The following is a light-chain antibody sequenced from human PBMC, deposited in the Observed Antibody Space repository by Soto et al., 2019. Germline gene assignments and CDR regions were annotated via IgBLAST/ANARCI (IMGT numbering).Light chain of an antibody. J-gene: IGKJ3*01. CDR1: QSVGSTN. CDR2: DAS. V-gene: IGKV3D-20*01. CDR3: QQYGSSPFT. Sequence: EIVLTQSPATLSLSPGERATLSCGASQSVGSTNLAWYQQKPGLAPRLLIYDASNGATGIPDRFSGSGSGTDFTLTINRLEPEDFAVYHCQQYGSSPFTFGPGTKVDMK.